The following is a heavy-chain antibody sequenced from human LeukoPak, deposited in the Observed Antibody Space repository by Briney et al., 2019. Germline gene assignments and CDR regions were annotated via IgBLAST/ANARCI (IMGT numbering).Heavy chain of an antibody. Sequence: ASVKVSCKASVYTFTCYYMHWVRQAPVQEREGMGLINPNSGGTNYAQKVQGRVTMTRDTSISTAYMELSRLRSDDTAVYYCARDSSWYYFDYWGQGTLVTVSS. CDR3: ARDSSWYYFDY. D-gene: IGHD6-13*01. CDR1: VYTFTCYY. V-gene: IGHV1-2*02. CDR2: INPNSGGT. J-gene: IGHJ4*02.